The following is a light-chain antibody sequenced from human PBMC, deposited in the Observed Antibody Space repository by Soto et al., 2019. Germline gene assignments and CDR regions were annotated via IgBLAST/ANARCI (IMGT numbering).Light chain of an antibody. CDR1: SSDVGGYNY. Sequence: QSALTQPASVSGSPGRSITISRTGTSSDVGGYNYVSWYQQHPGKAPQLMIYDVSNRPSGVSNRFSGSKSGNTASLTISGLQAEDEADYYCSSYTSSSTLYVFGTGTKLTVL. CDR3: SSYTSSSTLYV. CDR2: DVS. V-gene: IGLV2-14*01. J-gene: IGLJ1*01.